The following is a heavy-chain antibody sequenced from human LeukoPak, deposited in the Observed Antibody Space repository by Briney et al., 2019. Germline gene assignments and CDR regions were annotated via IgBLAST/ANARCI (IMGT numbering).Heavy chain of an antibody. CDR3: VRVAKERVGGVYYFDY. V-gene: IGHV3-13*01. CDR2: IGTAGDT. Sequence: PPEGSLRLSCAAPGFTFSDYDMHWVRQATGKGLEWVSAIGTAGDTYYTGSVKGRFTISRENAKNSLYLQMNSLRAGDTAVYYCVRVAKERVGGVYYFDYWGQGTPVTVSS. CDR1: GFTFSDYD. J-gene: IGHJ4*02. D-gene: IGHD1-1*01.